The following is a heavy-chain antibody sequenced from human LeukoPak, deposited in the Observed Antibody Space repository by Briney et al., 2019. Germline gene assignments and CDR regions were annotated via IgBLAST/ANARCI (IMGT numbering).Heavy chain of an antibody. J-gene: IGHJ4*02. Sequence: SETLSLTCIVSGGSIDSGGFYWGWIRQPPGKGPEWIGTVYYTGTAYYNPSLQSRVTISVDMSKGQFSLRLTSVTAADTAVYYCARVVRDFWSGPYYFDYWGQGTLVTVSS. V-gene: IGHV4-39*07. D-gene: IGHD3-3*01. CDR3: ARVVRDFWSGPYYFDY. CDR2: VYYTGTA. CDR1: GGSIDSGGFY.